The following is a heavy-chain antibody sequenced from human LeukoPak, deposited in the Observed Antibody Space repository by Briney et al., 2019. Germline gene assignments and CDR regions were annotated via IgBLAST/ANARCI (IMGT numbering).Heavy chain of an antibody. CDR2: IYYSGST. D-gene: IGHD5-18*01. V-gene: IGHV4-39*01. CDR1: GGSISSSSYY. CDR3: ARSGYSYGSHFDY. J-gene: IGHJ4*02. Sequence: SETLSLTCTVSGGSISSSSYYWGWIRQPPGKGLEWIGSIYYSGSTYYNPSLKSRVTISVDTSKNQFSLKLSSVTAAGTAVYYCARSGYSYGSHFDYWGQGTLVTVSS.